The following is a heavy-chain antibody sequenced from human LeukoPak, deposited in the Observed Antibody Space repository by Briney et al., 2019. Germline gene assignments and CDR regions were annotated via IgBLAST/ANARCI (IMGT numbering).Heavy chain of an antibody. CDR1: GFTFGTYG. CDR3: AKDRLTSSDHYALGAYYFDF. V-gene: IGHV3-30*02. CDR2: IWFDGTND. D-gene: IGHD3-22*01. J-gene: IGHJ4*02. Sequence: PGGSLRLSCAASGFTFGTYGMHWVRQAPGEGLGWGAFIWFDGTNDNYADSARGRFTISRDNSKNTVYLQMNSLRAEDTAVYYCAKDRLTSSDHYALGAYYFDFWGQGILVTVSS.